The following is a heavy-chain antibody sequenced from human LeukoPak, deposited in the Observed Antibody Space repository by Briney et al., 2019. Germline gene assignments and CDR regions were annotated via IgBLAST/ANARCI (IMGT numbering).Heavy chain of an antibody. CDR2: IYTSGST. CDR3: ARRRRSYYYDSSGYCFDY. CDR1: GGSISSYY. J-gene: IGHJ4*02. Sequence: KPSETLSLTCTVSGGSISSYYWSWIRQPAGKGLEWIGRIYTSGSTNYNPSLKSRVTISVDTSKNQFSLKLSSVTAADTAVYYCARRRRSYYYDSSGYCFDYWGQGTLVTVSS. V-gene: IGHV4-4*07. D-gene: IGHD3-22*01.